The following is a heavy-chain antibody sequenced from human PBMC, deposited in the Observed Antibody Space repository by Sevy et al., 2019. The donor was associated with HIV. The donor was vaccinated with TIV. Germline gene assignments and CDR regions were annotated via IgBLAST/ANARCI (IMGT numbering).Heavy chain of an antibody. D-gene: IGHD4-4*01. Sequence: GRSLRLSCAASGFTFSSYEMNWVRQAPGKGLEWVSYISSSGSTIYYADSVKGRFTISRDNAKNSLYLQMNSLRAEDTAVYYCARPKTTVFYGMDVWGQGTTVTVSS. J-gene: IGHJ6*02. V-gene: IGHV3-48*03. CDR1: GFTFSSYE. CDR2: ISSSGSTI. CDR3: ARPKTTVFYGMDV.